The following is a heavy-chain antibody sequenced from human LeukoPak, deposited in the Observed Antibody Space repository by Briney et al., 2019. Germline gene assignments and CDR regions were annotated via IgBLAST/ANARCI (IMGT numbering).Heavy chain of an antibody. V-gene: IGHV4-61*02. CDR1: GGSISSGSYY. CDR3: ARLMVREHPFAY. CDR2: IYTSGST. Sequence: SQTLSLTCTVSGGSISSGSYYWSWIRQPAGKGLEWIGRIYTSGSTNYNPSLKSRVTISVDTSKNQFSLKLSSVTAADTAVYYCARLMVREHPFAYWGQGTLVTVSS. J-gene: IGHJ4*02. D-gene: IGHD3-10*01.